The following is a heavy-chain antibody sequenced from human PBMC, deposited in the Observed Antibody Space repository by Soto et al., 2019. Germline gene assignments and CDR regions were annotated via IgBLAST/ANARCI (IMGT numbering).Heavy chain of an antibody. Sequence: SETLSLTCTVSGGSISGGVHSWSWIRQPPGKGLEWIGHIFDSGSTNYNPSLKSRVTISVDTSKNQFSLKLSSVTAADTAVYYCARGGVVYDYIWGSYRRPNYYYMDGWGKGTTVTVSS. CDR1: GGSISGGVHS. CDR3: ARGGVVYDYIWGSYRRPNYYYMDG. CDR2: IFDSGST. V-gene: IGHV4-30-4*01. D-gene: IGHD3-16*02. J-gene: IGHJ6*03.